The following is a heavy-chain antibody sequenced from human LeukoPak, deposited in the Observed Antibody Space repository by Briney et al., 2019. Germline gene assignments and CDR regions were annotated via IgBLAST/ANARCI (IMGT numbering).Heavy chain of an antibody. CDR3: AKGKKYPDY. Sequence: GGSLRLSCVVSGFTFSESWMSWVRQAPGKGLGWVASLNLDGSDKYYVDSVKGRFTISRDNAKNSLYLQMDSLRVEDTAVYYCAKGKKYPDYWGQGTLVTVST. J-gene: IGHJ4*02. V-gene: IGHV3-7*03. CDR2: LNLDGSDK. CDR1: GFTFSESW. D-gene: IGHD2-2*01.